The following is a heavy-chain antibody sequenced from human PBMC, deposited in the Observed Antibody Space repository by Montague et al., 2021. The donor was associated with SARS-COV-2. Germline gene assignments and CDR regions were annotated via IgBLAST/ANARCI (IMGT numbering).Heavy chain of an antibody. D-gene: IGHD6-13*01. V-gene: IGHV4-59*11. CDR3: AREQQLAPRGFGVDA. CDR2: ISYSGNT. Sequence: SETLSLTCTVSDVPTSAHFWSWIRQSPGKGLEWIGYISYSGNTKYSPSLTSRVTISLGSSRKHLSLELRSVTAADTAVYYCAREQQLAPRGFGVDAWGQGTTVIVTS. J-gene: IGHJ6*02. CDR1: DVPTSAHF.